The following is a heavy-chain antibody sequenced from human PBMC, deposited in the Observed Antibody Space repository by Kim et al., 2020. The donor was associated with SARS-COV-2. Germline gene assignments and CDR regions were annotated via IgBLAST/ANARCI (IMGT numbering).Heavy chain of an antibody. Sequence: SETLSLTCSVSGDSIRSSYWTWIRQPPGKGLEWIGYVYHNGDSKYNPSLNGRVTLSVDTSKKHFSLKLRSVTAADTAVYYCARLQYNTDGNWFDPWGQGSLVIVSP. V-gene: IGHV4-59*08. CDR2: VYHNGDS. CDR3: ARLQYNTDGNWFDP. J-gene: IGHJ5*02. CDR1: GDSIRSSY. D-gene: IGHD1-1*01.